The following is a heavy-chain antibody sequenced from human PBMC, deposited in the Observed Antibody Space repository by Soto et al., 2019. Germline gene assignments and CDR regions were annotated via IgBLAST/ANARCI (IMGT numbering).Heavy chain of an antibody. CDR2: IKTNTEGGTT. Sequence: EVQLVESGGGFIYSGGSLRLSCAASGLTISNPWMNWVRQAPGKGLEWVGRIKTNTEGGTTDYAAAVKGRFTVSRDDSKNTLYLQMNSLKIEDTAVYYCTTGSVEGVWGQGTTVTVSS. J-gene: IGHJ6*02. CDR1: GLTISNPW. V-gene: IGHV3-15*07. CDR3: TTGSVEGV. D-gene: IGHD2-15*01.